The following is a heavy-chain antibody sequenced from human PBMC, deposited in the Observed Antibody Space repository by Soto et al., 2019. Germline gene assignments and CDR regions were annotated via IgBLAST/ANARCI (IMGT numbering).Heavy chain of an antibody. V-gene: IGHV3-11*01. Sequence: GSLRLSCAASGFTFSDSYMSWIRQAPGKGLERISYISRSGDSIHYADSVKGRLTISRDNAKNSLYLQMNSLRAEDTAVYYCARGGRPDMWGQGTMVTVSS. J-gene: IGHJ3*02. CDR3: ARGGRPDM. CDR1: GFTFSDSY. D-gene: IGHD1-26*01. CDR2: ISRSGDSI.